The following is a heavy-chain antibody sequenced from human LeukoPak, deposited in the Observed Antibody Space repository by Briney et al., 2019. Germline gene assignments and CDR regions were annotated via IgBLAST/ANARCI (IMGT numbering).Heavy chain of an antibody. Sequence: SETLSLTCAVSGGSISSTNWWSWVRQPPGKGLEWIGEVYHTGSSNYNPSLKSRVTISVDKSKSQFSLNLSSVTAADTAVYYCARGGTTVAGTFWFDPWGQGTLVTVSS. CDR1: GGSISSTNW. V-gene: IGHV4-4*02. J-gene: IGHJ5*02. CDR2: VYHTGSS. D-gene: IGHD6-19*01. CDR3: ARGGTTVAGTFWFDP.